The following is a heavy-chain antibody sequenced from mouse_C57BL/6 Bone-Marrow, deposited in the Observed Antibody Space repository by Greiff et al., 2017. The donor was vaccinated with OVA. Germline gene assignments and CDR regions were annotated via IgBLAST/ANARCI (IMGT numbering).Heavy chain of an antibody. CDR2: IDPSDSET. CDR3: ARYNYGSPWFAY. V-gene: IGHV1-52*01. J-gene: IGHJ3*01. Sequence: QVQLQQPGAELVRPGSSVKLSCKASGYTFTSYWMHWVKQRPIQGLEWIGNIDPSDSETHYNQKFKDKATLTVDKSSSTAYMQLSSLTSEDSAVYNCARYNYGSPWFAYWGQGTLVTVSA. D-gene: IGHD1-1*01. CDR1: GYTFTSYW.